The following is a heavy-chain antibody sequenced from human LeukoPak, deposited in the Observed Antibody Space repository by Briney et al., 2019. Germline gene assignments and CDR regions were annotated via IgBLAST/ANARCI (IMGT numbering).Heavy chain of an antibody. Sequence: ASVKVSCKASGYTFTNYGISWVRQATGQGLEWMGWMNPNSGNTGYAQKFQGRVTMTRNTSISTAYMELSSLRSEDTAVYYCARGGKYSSSWAFDYWGQGTLVTVSS. CDR3: ARGGKYSSSWAFDY. V-gene: IGHV1-8*02. CDR1: GYTFTNYG. J-gene: IGHJ4*02. D-gene: IGHD6-13*01. CDR2: MNPNSGNT.